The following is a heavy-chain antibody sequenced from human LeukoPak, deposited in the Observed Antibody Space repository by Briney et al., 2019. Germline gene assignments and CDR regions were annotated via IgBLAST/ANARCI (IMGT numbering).Heavy chain of an antibody. CDR2: ISYDGNNK. Sequence: GRSLRLSCAASGFTLSSYGMHWVRQAPGKGLEWVAVISYDGNNKYYADSVKGRFTISRDNSKNTLYLQMNSLRAEDTAVYYCAKDPSLYSYGTNYFDYWGQGTLVTVSS. CDR1: GFTLSSYG. CDR3: AKDPSLYSYGTNYFDY. J-gene: IGHJ4*02. D-gene: IGHD5-18*01. V-gene: IGHV3-30*18.